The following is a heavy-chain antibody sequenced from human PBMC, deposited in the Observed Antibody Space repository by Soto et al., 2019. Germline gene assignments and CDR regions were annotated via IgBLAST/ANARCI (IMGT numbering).Heavy chain of an antibody. D-gene: IGHD6-13*01. J-gene: IGHJ3*02. CDR3: ARRPSSRWYGGGAFDI. Sequence: QVQLQESGPGLVKPSQTLSLTCTVSGGSISSGDYYWSWIRQPPGKGLEWIGEIYHSGSTNYNPSLQSRVTISVDKSENQFSLKMRSLTAADTAVYYCARRPSSRWYGGGAFDIWGQGTMVTVSS. CDR2: IYHSGST. CDR1: GGSISSGDYY. V-gene: IGHV4-30-4*01.